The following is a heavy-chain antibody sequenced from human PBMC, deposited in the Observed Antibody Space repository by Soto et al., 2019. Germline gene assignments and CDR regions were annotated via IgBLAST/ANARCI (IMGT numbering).Heavy chain of an antibody. CDR2: ISSSNNYI. V-gene: IGHV3-21*01. Sequence: ESGGGLVKPGGSLRLSCAASGFTFSSYTMNWVRQAPGKGLEWVSSISSSNNYIYYADSVKGRFTISRDNAKNSLYLQMNSLRAEDTAVYYCARGRWVGGSGTPYYFDYWGLGTLVTVSS. J-gene: IGHJ4*02. CDR1: GFTFSSYT. D-gene: IGHD3-10*01. CDR3: ARGRWVGGSGTPYYFDY.